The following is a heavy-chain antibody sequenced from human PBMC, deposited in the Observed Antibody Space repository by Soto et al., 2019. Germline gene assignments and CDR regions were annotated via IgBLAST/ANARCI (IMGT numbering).Heavy chain of an antibody. D-gene: IGHD3-22*01. CDR3: AREGGYFDSSGSGVYHYHGVDV. J-gene: IGHJ6*02. CDR2: ISHLETT. V-gene: IGHV4-30-2*06. Sequence: SETLSLTCSVSGVTMSYGAYSWNWIRQSPGKGLEWLGYISHLETTYYNPSFRSRLSLSIDRTRNQFYLSLSSMTAADKAVYYCAREGGYFDSSGSGVYHYHGVDVWGQGTTVTVSS. CDR1: GVTMSYGAYS.